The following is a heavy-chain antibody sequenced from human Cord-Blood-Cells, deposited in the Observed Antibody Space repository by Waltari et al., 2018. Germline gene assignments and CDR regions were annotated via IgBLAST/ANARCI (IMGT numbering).Heavy chain of an antibody. V-gene: IGHV1-2*04. CDR3: ARAYNWNDNWFDP. Sequence: QVQLVQSGAEVKKPGASVKVSCKASGYTSTGYYMHWVRQAPGQGLEWMGWINPNSGGTNYAQKFQGWVTMTRDTSISTAYMELSRLRSDDTAVYYCARAYNWNDNWFDPWGQGTLVTVSS. CDR2: INPNSGGT. D-gene: IGHD1-1*01. J-gene: IGHJ5*02. CDR1: GYTSTGYY.